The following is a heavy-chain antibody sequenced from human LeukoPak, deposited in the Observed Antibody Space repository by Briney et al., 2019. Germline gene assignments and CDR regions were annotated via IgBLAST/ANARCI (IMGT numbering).Heavy chain of an antibody. Sequence: PGGSLRLSCAVSRFTFSDYYMNWIRQAPGKGLEWVSYISGSGSIIYYADSVKGRFTISRDNAKNSLYLQMNSLRAEDTAVYYCARGYSYGLYYFDYWGQGTLVTVSS. D-gene: IGHD5-18*01. CDR2: ISGSGSII. CDR3: ARGYSYGLYYFDY. J-gene: IGHJ4*02. V-gene: IGHV3-11*04. CDR1: RFTFSDYY.